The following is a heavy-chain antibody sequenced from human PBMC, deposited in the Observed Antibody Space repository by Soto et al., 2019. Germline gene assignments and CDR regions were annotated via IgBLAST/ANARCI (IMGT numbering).Heavy chain of an antibody. J-gene: IGHJ6*02. CDR3: ARGRGSSSWYYYYGMDV. D-gene: IGHD6-13*01. Sequence: AETLSLTCTVSGGSISSSSYYWGWIRQPPGKGLEWIGSIYYSGSTYYNPSLKSRVTISVDTSKNQFSLKLSSVTAADTAVYYCARGRGSSSWYYYYGMDVWGQGTTVTVSS. CDR2: IYYSGST. CDR1: GGSISSSSYY. V-gene: IGHV4-39*01.